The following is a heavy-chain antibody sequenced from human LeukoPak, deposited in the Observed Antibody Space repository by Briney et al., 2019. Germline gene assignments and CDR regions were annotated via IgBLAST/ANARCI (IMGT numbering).Heavy chain of an antibody. J-gene: IGHJ4*02. CDR2: ISSSSSYI. V-gene: IGHV3-21*01. CDR3: ARESGYIGFIDY. D-gene: IGHD5-12*01. CDR1: GFTFSSYS. Sequence: PGGSLRLSCAASGFTFSSYSMNWVRQAPGKGLEWVSSISSSSSYIYYADSVKGRFTISRDNAKNSLYLQMNSLRAEDTAVYYCARESGYIGFIDYWGQGTLVTVSS.